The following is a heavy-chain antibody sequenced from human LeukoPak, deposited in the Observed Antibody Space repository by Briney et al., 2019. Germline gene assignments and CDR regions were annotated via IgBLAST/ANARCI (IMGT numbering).Heavy chain of an antibody. J-gene: IGHJ4*02. CDR3: AKDWGLRLGELSSTLFDY. CDR2: ISWNSGSI. V-gene: IGHV3-9*03. Sequence: GGSLRLSCAASGFTFDDYAMHWVRPAPGKGLEWVSGISWNSGSIGYADSVKGRFTISRDNAKNSLYLQMNSLRAEDMALYYCAKDWGLRLGELSSTLFDYWGQGTLVTVSS. D-gene: IGHD3-16*02. CDR1: GFTFDDYA.